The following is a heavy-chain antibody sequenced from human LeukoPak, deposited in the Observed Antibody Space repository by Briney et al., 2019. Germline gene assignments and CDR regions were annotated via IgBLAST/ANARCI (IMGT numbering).Heavy chain of an antibody. CDR1: GGSFNAYY. CDR2: IYYTGGT. J-gene: IGHJ4*02. D-gene: IGHD5-18*01. Sequence: SETLSLTCEVYGGSFNAYYWSWIRQPPGRGLEWIGSIYYTGGTLYNPSLKSRVSMSVDTSTNQFSLKLTSVTAADTAVYYCARDRTGRNTAQDDYWGQGTLVTVSS. V-gene: IGHV4-34*01. CDR3: ARDRTGRNTAQDDY.